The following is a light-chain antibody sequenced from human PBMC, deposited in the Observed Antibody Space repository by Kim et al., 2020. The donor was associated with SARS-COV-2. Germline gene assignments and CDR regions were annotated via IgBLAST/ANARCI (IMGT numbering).Light chain of an antibody. Sequence: GRGVTNSFSGSNSNNESKYVNWYKQRPGTAPKLLIYRNNQRPSGVPDRFSGSKSGTSASLAISGLRSEDEADYYCAAWDDSLSGVVFGGGTQLTVL. V-gene: IGLV1-47*01. CDR2: RNN. CDR1: NSNNESKY. CDR3: AAWDDSLSGVV. J-gene: IGLJ2*01.